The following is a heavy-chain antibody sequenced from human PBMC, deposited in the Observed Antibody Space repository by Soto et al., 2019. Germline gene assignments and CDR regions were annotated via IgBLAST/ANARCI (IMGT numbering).Heavy chain of an antibody. V-gene: IGHV5-51*01. D-gene: IGHD3-3*01. Sequence: PGESLKISCKGSVYSVTSYWIGWVRQMPGKGLEWMGIIYPGDSDTRYSPSFQGQVTISADKSISTAYLQWSSLKASDTAMYYCARHGGTIFGVVTPSYYGMDVWGQGTTVTVSS. CDR2: IYPGDSDT. CDR3: ARHGGTIFGVVTPSYYGMDV. CDR1: VYSVTSYW. J-gene: IGHJ6*02.